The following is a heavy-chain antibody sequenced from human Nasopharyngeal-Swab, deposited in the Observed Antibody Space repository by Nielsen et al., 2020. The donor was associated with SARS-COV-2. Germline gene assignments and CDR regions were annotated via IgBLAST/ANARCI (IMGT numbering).Heavy chain of an antibody. V-gene: IGHV3-21*01. CDR3: AKSSSGWYQRYSYGMDV. Sequence: GESLKISCAASGFTFSTYSMNWVRQAPGKRLEWVSSIRSSSSYIDYADSVKGRFTISRDNAKNSLYLQMNSLRAEDTAVYYCAKSSSGWYQRYSYGMDVWGQGTTVTVSS. CDR1: GFTFSTYS. CDR2: IRSSSSYI. D-gene: IGHD6-19*01. J-gene: IGHJ6*02.